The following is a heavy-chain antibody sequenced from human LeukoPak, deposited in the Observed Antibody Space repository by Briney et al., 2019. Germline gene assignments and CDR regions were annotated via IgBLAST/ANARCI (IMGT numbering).Heavy chain of an antibody. CDR3: ARQYSFNWSYYYYYMDV. V-gene: IGHV4-59*01. Sequence: SETLSLTCTVSGGSISSYYWSWIRQPPGKGLEWIGYIYYSGSTNYNPSLKSRDTISVDTSKNQFSLKLSSVTAADTAVYYCARQYSFNWSYYYYYMDVWGKGTTVTISS. D-gene: IGHD1-1*01. CDR2: IYYSGST. J-gene: IGHJ6*03. CDR1: GGSISSYY.